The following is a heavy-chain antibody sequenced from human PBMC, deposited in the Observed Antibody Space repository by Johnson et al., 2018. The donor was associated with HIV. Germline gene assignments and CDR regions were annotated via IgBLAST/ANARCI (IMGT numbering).Heavy chain of an antibody. J-gene: IGHJ3*02. CDR2: ISGSGGST. CDR3: AKKMGGVVLPAAMHAFDI. D-gene: IGHD2-2*01. V-gene: IGHV3-23*04. CDR1: GFTVSSNY. Sequence: VQLVESGGGLVQPGGSLRLSCAASGFTVSSNYMSWVRQAPGKGLEWVSAISGSGGSTYYADSVKGRFTISRDNSKNTLYLQMNSLRAEDTAVYYCAKKMGGVVLPAAMHAFDIWGQGTMVTVSS.